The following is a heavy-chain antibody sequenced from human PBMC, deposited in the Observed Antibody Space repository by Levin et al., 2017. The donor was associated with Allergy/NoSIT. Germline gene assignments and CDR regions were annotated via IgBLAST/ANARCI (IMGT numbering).Heavy chain of an antibody. CDR2: IYSGGST. J-gene: IGHJ4*02. CDR1: GFTVSSNY. Sequence: GGSLRLSCAASGFTVSSNYMSWVRQAPGKGLEWVSVIYSGGSTYYADSVKGRFTISRDNSKNTLYLQMNSLRAEDTAVYYCARDREVGATTNWGQGTLVTVSS. CDR3: ARDREVGATTN. V-gene: IGHV3-66*01. D-gene: IGHD1-26*01.